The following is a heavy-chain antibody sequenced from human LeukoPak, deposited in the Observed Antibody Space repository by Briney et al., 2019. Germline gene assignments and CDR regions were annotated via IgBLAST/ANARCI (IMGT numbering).Heavy chain of an antibody. Sequence: GGSLRLSSSDSGFTVSSNYMSWVRQAPGKGLEWVSVIYSGDTYYADSVKGRFTISRDNSKNTVYLQMNSLRAEDTAVYYCARQTAAGPGSLKYGGQGTLVTVSS. V-gene: IGHV3-53*01. CDR3: ARQTAAGPGSLKY. CDR2: IYSGDT. CDR1: GFTVSSNY. J-gene: IGHJ4*02. D-gene: IGHD6-13*01.